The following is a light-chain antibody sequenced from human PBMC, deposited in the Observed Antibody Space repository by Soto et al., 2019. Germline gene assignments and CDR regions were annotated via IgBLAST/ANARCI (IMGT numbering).Light chain of an antibody. CDR3: NSYTSSSTLLYV. CDR1: SSDVGGYNY. J-gene: IGLJ1*01. Sequence: QSALTQPASVSGSPGQSITISCTGTSSDVGGYNYVSWYQQHPGKAPKLMIYDVRNRPSGFPNRFSGSKSGNTASLTITGLQAEYEADYYCNSYTSSSTLLYVFGTGTKVTVL. CDR2: DVR. V-gene: IGLV2-14*01.